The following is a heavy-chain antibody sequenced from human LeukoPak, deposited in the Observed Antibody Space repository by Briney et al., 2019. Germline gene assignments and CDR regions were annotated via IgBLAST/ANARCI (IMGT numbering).Heavy chain of an antibody. V-gene: IGHV4-59*01. Sequence: SETLSLTCTVSGGSISSYYWSWLRQPPGKGLEWIGYIYYSGSTNYNPSLKSRVTISVDTSKNQFSLKLSSVTAADTAVYYCASNNAGIWFGELLFDYWGQGTLVTVSS. CDR1: GGSISSYY. CDR2: IYYSGST. CDR3: ASNNAGIWFGELLFDY. J-gene: IGHJ4*02. D-gene: IGHD3-10*01.